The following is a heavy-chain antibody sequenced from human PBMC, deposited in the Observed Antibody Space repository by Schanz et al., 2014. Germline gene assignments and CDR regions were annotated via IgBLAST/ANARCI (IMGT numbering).Heavy chain of an antibody. CDR2: IHWKGGST. D-gene: IGHD2-21*02. CDR1: GFGFDAYA. J-gene: IGHJ6*03. Sequence: LSCAASGFGFDAYAMSWVRQAPGKGLEWVSCIHWKGGSTGYADSVKGRFTISRDNAKNALYLQMNSQRDEDTALYYCDRSSDSSWYKDVWGRGSTIDVS. V-gene: IGHV3-20*04. CDR3: DRSSDSSWYKDV.